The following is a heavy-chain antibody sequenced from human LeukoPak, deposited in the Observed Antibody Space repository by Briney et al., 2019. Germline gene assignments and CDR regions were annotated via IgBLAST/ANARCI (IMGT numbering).Heavy chain of an antibody. CDR3: AREGAIRYSWTLGAFDV. D-gene: IGHD1-20*01. Sequence: PSETLSLTCTVSGGSISSSSYYWGWVRQPPGKGLEWIGSIYYSGTTHTNASLKSRVTISVDTSNNQFSLELSSVTAADTAVYYCAREGAIRYSWTLGAFDVWGPGTALTVSS. J-gene: IGHJ3*01. V-gene: IGHV4-39*02. CDR2: IYYSGTT. CDR1: GGSISSSSYY.